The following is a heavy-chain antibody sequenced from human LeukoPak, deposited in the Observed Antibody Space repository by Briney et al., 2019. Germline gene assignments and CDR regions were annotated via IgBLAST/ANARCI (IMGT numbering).Heavy chain of an antibody. CDR3: ARGRSTSSWECDY. CDR1: GFTFNSYS. J-gene: IGHJ4*02. V-gene: IGHV3-48*02. D-gene: IGHD6-6*01. Sequence: GGSLRLSCAASGFTFNSYSMNWFRQAPGKGPEWVSYVSSVSSSMYYADSVKGRFTISRDNAKNLLYLQMNSLRDDDTAVYYCARGRSTSSWECDYWGQGTLVTVSS. CDR2: VSSVSSSM.